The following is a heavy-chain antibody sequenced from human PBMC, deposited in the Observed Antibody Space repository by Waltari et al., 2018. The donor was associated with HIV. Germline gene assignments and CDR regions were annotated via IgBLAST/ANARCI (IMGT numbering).Heavy chain of an antibody. J-gene: IGHJ6*02. Sequence: EAQLVESGGGLVQPGGSLRLSCIASGFTLRSYSLNWVRQSPGKGREWVSYISSSSGTIHYAGSLRGRFTVSRDNALTSLFLEMSSLRDADTAVYFCARVKDDWNRYYYYYGMDVWGPGTTVTVS. CDR1: GFTLRSYS. D-gene: IGHD1-1*01. CDR2: ISSSSGTI. V-gene: IGHV3-48*02. CDR3: ARVKDDWNRYYYYYGMDV.